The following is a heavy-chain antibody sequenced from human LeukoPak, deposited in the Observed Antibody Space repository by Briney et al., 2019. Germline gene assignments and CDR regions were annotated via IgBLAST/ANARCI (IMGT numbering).Heavy chain of an antibody. V-gene: IGHV1-24*01. D-gene: IGHD3-9*01. CDR3: ATDKCTGCRGRYFR. CDR1: GYTLTELS. J-gene: IGHJ4*02. Sequence: ASVKVSCKVSGYTLTELSMHWWRQAPGKGLEWRGGFDPEDGETIYAQKFQGRVTMTEDTSTDTAYMELSSLRSEDTAVYYCATDKCTGCRGRYFRWGQGTLVTVSS. CDR2: FDPEDGET.